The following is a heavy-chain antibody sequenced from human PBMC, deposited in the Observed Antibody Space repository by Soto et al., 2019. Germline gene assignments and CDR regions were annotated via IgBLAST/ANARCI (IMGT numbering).Heavy chain of an antibody. V-gene: IGHV3-23*01. CDR3: AKGGVAGDYYYYYGMDV. D-gene: IGHD6-19*01. J-gene: IGHJ6*02. CDR1: GFTFSSYA. CDR2: ISGSGGST. Sequence: EVQLLESGGGLVQPGGSLRLSCAASGFTFSSYAMSWVRQAPGKGLEWVSAISGSGGSTYYADSVKGRFTISRDNSKNTLYLQMNSLRAEDTAVYYCAKGGVAGDYYYYYGMDVWGQGTTVTVCS.